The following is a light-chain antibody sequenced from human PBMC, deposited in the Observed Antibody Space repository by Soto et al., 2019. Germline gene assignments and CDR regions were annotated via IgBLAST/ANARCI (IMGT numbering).Light chain of an antibody. Sequence: EIVLTQSPGTLSLSPGERATLSCRASQSVSSAYLAWYQHKPGQPPTLLIYAASSRVTGIPDRFSGSGSGTDFTLTISRLEPGDFAVYYCQQYGSSPTWTFGQGTKVEIK. CDR3: QQYGSSPTWT. J-gene: IGKJ1*01. V-gene: IGKV3-20*01. CDR2: AAS. CDR1: QSVSSAY.